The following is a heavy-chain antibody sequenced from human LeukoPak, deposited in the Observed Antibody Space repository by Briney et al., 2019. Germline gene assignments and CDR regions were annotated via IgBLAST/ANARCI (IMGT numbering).Heavy chain of an antibody. CDR1: GYSISSGYY. J-gene: IGHJ5*02. CDR3: ARAYSSSWYWNWFDP. Sequence: SETLSLTCTVSGYSISSGYYWGWIRQPPGKGLEWIGSIYNSGSTYYNPSLKSRVTISVDTSKNQFSLKLSSVTAADTALYYCARAYSSSWYWNWFDPWGQGTLVTVSS. D-gene: IGHD6-13*01. V-gene: IGHV4-38-2*02. CDR2: IYNSGST.